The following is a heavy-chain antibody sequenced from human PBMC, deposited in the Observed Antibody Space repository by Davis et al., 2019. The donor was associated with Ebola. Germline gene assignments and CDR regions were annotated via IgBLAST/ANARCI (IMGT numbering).Heavy chain of an antibody. CDR3: ARDTSPALEFLTNWYFDL. D-gene: IGHD2-2*01. Sequence: PGGSLRLSCAASGISFSSYNMNWVRQAPGKGLEWVSSISASGSYIYYADSVKGRFTISRDNAKNSLYLDMNNLRDEDTAIYYCARDTSPALEFLTNWYFDLWGRGTPVSVSS. CDR2: ISASGSYI. V-gene: IGHV3-21*01. J-gene: IGHJ2*01. CDR1: GISFSSYN.